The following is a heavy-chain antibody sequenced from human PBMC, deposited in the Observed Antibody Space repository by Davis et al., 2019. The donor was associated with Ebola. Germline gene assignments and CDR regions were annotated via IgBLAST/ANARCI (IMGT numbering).Heavy chain of an antibody. J-gene: IGHJ4*02. V-gene: IGHV3-48*02. CDR3: ASFQAAAGTGY. D-gene: IGHD6-13*01. CDR1: GFTFSCYS. Sequence: GESLKISCAASGFTFSCYSMNWVRQAPGKGLEWVSYISSSSTIYYADSVKGRFTISRDNAKNSLYLQMNSLRDEDTAVYYCASFQAAAGTGYWGQGTLVTVSS. CDR2: ISSSSTI.